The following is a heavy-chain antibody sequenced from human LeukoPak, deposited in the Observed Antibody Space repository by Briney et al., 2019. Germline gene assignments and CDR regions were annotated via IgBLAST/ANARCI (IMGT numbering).Heavy chain of an antibody. J-gene: IGHJ4*02. V-gene: IGHV3-11*01. D-gene: IGHD5-18*01. CDR2: ISSSGSTI. CDR3: AKVAYGYGYFDY. CDR1: GFTFSDYY. Sequence: GGSLRLSCAASGFTFSDYYMSWIRQAPGKGLEWVSYISSSGSTIYYADSVKGRFTISRDNAKNSLYLQMNSLRVDDTAVYYCAKVAYGYGYFDYWGQGTLVTVSS.